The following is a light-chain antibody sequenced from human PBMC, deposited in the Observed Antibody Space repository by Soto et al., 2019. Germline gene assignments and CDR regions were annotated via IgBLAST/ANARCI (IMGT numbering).Light chain of an antibody. J-gene: IGKJ1*01. V-gene: IGKV1-39*01. CDR3: QQNYSSPPT. Sequence: DIQMTQSPASLSASLEERAILTCRASQSISNHLNWYQQKPGKAPKLLIFAASSLQSGVPSRYSGSGSGPDFTLTISSLQPEDFATYYCQQNYSSPPTFGQGTKVDIK. CDR1: QSISNH. CDR2: AAS.